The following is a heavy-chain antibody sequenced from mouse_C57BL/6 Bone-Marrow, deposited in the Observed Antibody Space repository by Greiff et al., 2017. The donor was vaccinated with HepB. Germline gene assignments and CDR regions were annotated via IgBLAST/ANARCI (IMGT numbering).Heavy chain of an antibody. CDR2: IWSDGST. CDR3: ARAPYDYDVAWFAY. J-gene: IGHJ3*01. D-gene: IGHD2-4*01. V-gene: IGHV2-6*03. Sequence: VKLMESGPGLVAPSQSLSITCTVSGFSLTSYGVHWVRQPPGKGLEWLVVIWSDGSTTYNSALKSRLSISKDNSKSQVFLKMNSLQTDDTAMYYCARAPYDYDVAWFAYWGQGTLVTVSA. CDR1: GFSLTSYG.